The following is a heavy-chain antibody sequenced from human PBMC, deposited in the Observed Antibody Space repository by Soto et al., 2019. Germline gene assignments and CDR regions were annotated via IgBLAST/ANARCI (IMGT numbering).Heavy chain of an antibody. CDR2: ISYDGSNK. V-gene: IGHV3-30-3*01. CDR3: ARAVGYDFWSGYYFDYYYYYGMDV. Sequence: GGSLRLSCAASGFTFSSYAMHWVRQAPGKGLEWVAVISYDGSNKYYADSVKGRFTISRDNSKNTLYLQMNSLRAEDTAVYYCARAVGYDFWSGYYFDYYYYYGMDVWGQGTTVTVSS. CDR1: GFTFSSYA. J-gene: IGHJ6*02. D-gene: IGHD3-3*01.